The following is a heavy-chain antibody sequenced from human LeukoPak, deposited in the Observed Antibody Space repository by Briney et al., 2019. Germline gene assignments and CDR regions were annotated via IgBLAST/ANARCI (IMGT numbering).Heavy chain of an antibody. CDR2: IYSSDYI. V-gene: IGHV3-66*01. CDR3: AKVPADPSEPLPPHAFDF. Sequence: GGSLRLSCAASGFLVNANHMNWVRQAPGKGLEWVSIIYSSDYIYYADSVKGRFTISRDNSKNTLYLQMSSLRAEDTALYYCAKVPADPSEPLPPHAFDFWGQGTMVTVSS. CDR1: GFLVNANH. D-gene: IGHD2-2*01. J-gene: IGHJ3*01.